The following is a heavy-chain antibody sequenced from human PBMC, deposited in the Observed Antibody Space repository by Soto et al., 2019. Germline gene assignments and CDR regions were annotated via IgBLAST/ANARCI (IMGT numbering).Heavy chain of an antibody. CDR3: ARGGSSDWQVAFDF. CDR2: VNHNGRN. D-gene: IGHD6-19*01. J-gene: IGHJ3*01. CDR1: GGSFRGYF. Sequence: SETLSLTCDVYGGSFRGYFWNWIRQSPGKGLEWIGKVNHNGRNNYNPSLKSRVTISLDMSKKQISLKLTSVTAADTAVYYCARGGSSDWQVAFDFWGQGTMVTVSS. V-gene: IGHV4-34*01.